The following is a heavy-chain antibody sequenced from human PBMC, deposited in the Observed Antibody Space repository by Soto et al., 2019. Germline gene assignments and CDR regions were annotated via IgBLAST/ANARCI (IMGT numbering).Heavy chain of an antibody. V-gene: IGHV3-21*01. Sequence: PGGSLRLSCAASGFTFSSYSMNWVRQAPGKGLEWVSSISSSSSYIYYADSVKGRFTISRDNAKNSLYLQMNSLRAEDTAVYYCARPGYCSSTSCYLYYYYYYYMDVWGKGTTVTV. J-gene: IGHJ6*03. CDR2: ISSSSSYI. D-gene: IGHD2-2*01. CDR3: ARPGYCSSTSCYLYYYYYYYMDV. CDR1: GFTFSSYS.